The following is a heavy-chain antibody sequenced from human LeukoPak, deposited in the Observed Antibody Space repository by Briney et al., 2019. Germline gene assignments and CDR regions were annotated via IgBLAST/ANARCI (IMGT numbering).Heavy chain of an antibody. CDR1: GFNLNNFA. D-gene: IGHD6-19*01. CDR2: ISGDGGAT. J-gene: IGHJ4*02. Sequence: PGGSLRLSCAASGFNLNNFAVSWVRRAPGKGLEWVSGISGDGGATKYAEAVKGRFTISRDNSKNTLYLQMNSLRAEDTAVYYCAKDLVSSGWYFGYWGQGTLVTVSS. V-gene: IGHV3-23*01. CDR3: AKDLVSSGWYFGY.